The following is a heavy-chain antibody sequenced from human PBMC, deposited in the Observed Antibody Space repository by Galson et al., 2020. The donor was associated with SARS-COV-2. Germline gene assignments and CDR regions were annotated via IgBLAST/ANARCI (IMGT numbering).Heavy chain of an antibody. CDR3: ARDWYSSPSDYYYDYMDV. J-gene: IGHJ6*03. D-gene: IGHD6-13*01. CDR2: TKNKPNSYTT. V-gene: IGHV3-72*01. Sequence: GGSLRLSCAVSGFRFSDHYMDWVRQAPGKGLQWVGRTKNKPNSYTTEYAASVRGRFTISRDDSKNSLYLQMNSLKTEDTAVYYCARDWYSSPSDYYYDYMDVWGKGSTVIVSS. CDR1: GFRFSDHY.